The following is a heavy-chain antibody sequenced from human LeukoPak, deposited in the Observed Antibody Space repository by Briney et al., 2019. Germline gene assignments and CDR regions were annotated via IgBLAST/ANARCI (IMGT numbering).Heavy chain of an antibody. CDR1: GFTLSHYG. CDR2: IGGGGGST. J-gene: IGHJ4*02. Sequence: PGGSLRLSCSVSGFTLSHYGMSWVRQAPGKGLEWVSTIGGGGGSTDYADSVKGRFTISRDNSKSTLYLQMNNLRAEDTAAYYSARGKDSYFDHWGQGTLVTVSS. V-gene: IGHV3-23*01. D-gene: IGHD3/OR15-3a*01. CDR3: ARGKDSYFDH.